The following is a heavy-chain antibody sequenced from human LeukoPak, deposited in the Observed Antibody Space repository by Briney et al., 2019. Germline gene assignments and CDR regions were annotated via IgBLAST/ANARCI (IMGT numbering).Heavy chain of an antibody. J-gene: IGHJ6*04. D-gene: IGHD5-18*01. V-gene: IGHV3-33*01. Sequence: GGSLRLSCAASGFTFSTYGMHWVRQAPGKGLEWVAVIWYDGSNKYYADSVKGRFTISRDNPKNTLYLQMNSLRAEDTAVYYCARDQAAMKSYYYYGMDVWGKGTTVTVSS. CDR2: IWYDGSNK. CDR3: ARDQAAMKSYYYYGMDV. CDR1: GFTFSTYG.